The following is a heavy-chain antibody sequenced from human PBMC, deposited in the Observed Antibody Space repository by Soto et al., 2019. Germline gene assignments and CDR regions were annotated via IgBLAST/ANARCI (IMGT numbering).Heavy chain of an antibody. J-gene: IGHJ4*02. V-gene: IGHV4-39*01. Sequence: QLQVQGSGPGLVKPSETLSLTCTVSGASISSSSYCWGWIRQPPGKGLEWIGCIDSSGSSFSNPSLDCRGTLSVDTSKTQFSLKLSSVTAADTAVYYCARLFVGDYFDYWGQGTLVTVSS. D-gene: IGHD3-10*01. CDR2: IDSSGSS. CDR3: ARLFVGDYFDY. CDR1: GASISSSSYC.